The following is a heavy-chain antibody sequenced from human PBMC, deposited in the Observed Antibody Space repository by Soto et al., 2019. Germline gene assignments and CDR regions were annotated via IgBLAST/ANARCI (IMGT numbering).Heavy chain of an antibody. J-gene: IGHJ6*02. V-gene: IGHV1-69*13. Sequence: SVKVSCKASGGTFSSYAISWVRQAPGQGLEWMGGIIPIFGTANYAQKFQGRVTITADESTSTAYMELSSLRSEDTAVYYCARGYCITTSCYGGVYYYYYGMDVWG. CDR3: ARGYCITTSCYGGVYYYYYGMDV. CDR2: IIPIFGTA. CDR1: GGTFSSYA. D-gene: IGHD2-2*01.